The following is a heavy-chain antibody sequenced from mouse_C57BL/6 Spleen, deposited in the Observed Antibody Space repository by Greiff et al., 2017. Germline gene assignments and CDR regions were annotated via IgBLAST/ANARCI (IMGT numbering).Heavy chain of an antibody. CDR2: IDPSDSYT. Sequence: QVQLQQPGAELVMPGASVKLSCKASGYTFTSYWMHWVKQRPGQGLEWIGEIDPSDSYTNYNQKFKGKSTLTVDKSSSTTYMQLSSLTSEDSAVYYCASSGSFLSYFDYWGQGTTLTVSS. J-gene: IGHJ2*01. D-gene: IGHD1-1*01. CDR3: ASSGSFLSYFDY. CDR1: GYTFTSYW. V-gene: IGHV1-69*01.